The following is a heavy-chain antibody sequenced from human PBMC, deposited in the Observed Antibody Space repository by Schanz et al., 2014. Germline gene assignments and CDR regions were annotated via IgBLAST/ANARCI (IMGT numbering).Heavy chain of an antibody. Sequence: QVQLVQSGAEVKKPGASVKVSCKASGNPFTAYYMHWVRQAPGQGLEWMGRINPNSGGTNYAENFQGRVTMTRDTSTSTVYMELSRLTSDDTALYYCARDGHSSIWDSYYFYGLDVWGQGTTVTVSS. J-gene: IGHJ6*02. CDR2: INPNSGGT. CDR1: GNPFTAYY. CDR3: ARDGHSSIWDSYYFYGLDV. V-gene: IGHV1-2*06. D-gene: IGHD6-13*01.